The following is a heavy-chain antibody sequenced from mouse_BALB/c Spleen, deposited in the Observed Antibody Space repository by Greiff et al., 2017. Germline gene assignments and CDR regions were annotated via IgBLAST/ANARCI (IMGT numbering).Heavy chain of an antibody. CDR3: ARQYGNY. CDR2: ISSGGGST. V-gene: IGHV5-12-1*01. Sequence: EVHLVESGGGLVKPGGSLKLSCAASGFAFSSYDMSWVRQTPEKRLEWVAYISSGGGSTYYPDTVKGRFTISRDNAKNTLYLQMSSLKSEDTAMYYCARQYGNYWGQGTTLTVSS. CDR1: GFAFSSYD. J-gene: IGHJ2*01. D-gene: IGHD2-10*02.